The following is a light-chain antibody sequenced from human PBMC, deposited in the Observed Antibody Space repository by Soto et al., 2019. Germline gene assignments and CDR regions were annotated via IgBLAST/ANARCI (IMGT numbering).Light chain of an antibody. CDR1: QSVSNSY. V-gene: IGKV3-20*01. CDR3: QQYGSSPWT. J-gene: IGKJ1*01. CDR2: GAS. Sequence: EIVLTQSPGTLSLSPGERATLSCRASQSVSNSYLAWYQQKPGQASRLLIYGASSRATGIPDRFSGSGSGTDFTLTISRLEPEDFAVYFCQQYGSSPWTFGQGTQVEIK.